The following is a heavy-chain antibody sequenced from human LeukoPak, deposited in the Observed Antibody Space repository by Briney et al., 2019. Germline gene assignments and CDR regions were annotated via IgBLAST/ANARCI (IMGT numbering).Heavy chain of an antibody. D-gene: IGHD2-2*01. Sequence: GASVKVSCKASGYTLTGYYMHWVRQAPGQGLEWMGWINPNSGGTNYAQKFQGRVTMTRDTSISTAYMELSRLRSDDTAVYYCARDLDIVVVPAAKDYYYGMDVWGQGTTVTVSS. V-gene: IGHV1-2*02. CDR1: GYTLTGYY. CDR2: INPNSGGT. CDR3: ARDLDIVVVPAAKDYYYGMDV. J-gene: IGHJ6*02.